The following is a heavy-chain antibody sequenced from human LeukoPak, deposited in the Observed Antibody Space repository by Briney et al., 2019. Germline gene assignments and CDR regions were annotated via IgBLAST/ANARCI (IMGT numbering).Heavy chain of an antibody. V-gene: IGHV4-59*02. CDR1: GGSVSGFY. CDR3: ARATSTVLMN. D-gene: IGHD4-17*01. CDR2: IYYSGSA. J-gene: IGHJ4*01. Sequence: PSETLSLTCTVSGGSVSGFYWSWIRQPPGKGLEWIGYIYYSGSAKYNPPLQSRVTISVHTSENQFSLKLKLTSVTAADTAVYYCARATSTVLMNWGHGTLVTVSS.